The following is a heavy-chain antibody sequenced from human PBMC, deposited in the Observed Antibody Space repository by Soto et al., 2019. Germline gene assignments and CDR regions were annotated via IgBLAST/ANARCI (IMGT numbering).Heavy chain of an antibody. Sequence: SETLSLTCAVSGGSISSGGYYWSWIRQHPGKGLEWIGYIYYSGSTYYNPSLKSRVTISVDTSKNQFSLKLSSVTAADTAVYYCARGDYDFLTGYYKTAYFDYWGQGTLVTVSS. CDR3: ARGDYDFLTGYYKTAYFDY. CDR1: GGSISSGGYY. J-gene: IGHJ4*02. D-gene: IGHD3-9*01. V-gene: IGHV4-31*11. CDR2: IYYSGST.